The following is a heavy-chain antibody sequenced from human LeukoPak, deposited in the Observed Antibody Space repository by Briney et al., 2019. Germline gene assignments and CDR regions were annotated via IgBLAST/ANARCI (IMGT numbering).Heavy chain of an antibody. CDR1: GDSISSSYY. Sequence: PSETLSLTCTVSGDSISSSYYWGWIRQPPGKGLEWIGSIYYSGSTYYNPSLKSRVTISVDMSKNYFSLKLSSVTAADTAVYYCARSGRYYYAPFDIWGQGTMVTVSS. D-gene: IGHD3-10*01. J-gene: IGHJ3*02. CDR3: ARSGRYYYAPFDI. V-gene: IGHV4-39*07. CDR2: IYYSGST.